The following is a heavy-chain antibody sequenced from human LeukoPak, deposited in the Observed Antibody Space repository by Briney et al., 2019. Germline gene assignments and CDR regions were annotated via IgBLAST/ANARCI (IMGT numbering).Heavy chain of an antibody. J-gene: IGHJ6*02. CDR2: IKQDGSDS. Sequence: PGGSLRLSCAASGFIFSGYWMTWVRQAPGKGLQWVASIKQDGSDSYHVDSVRERFTISRDNAKNSLFLQMNNLRADDTAVYYCAKNIAAPGRVDYQYYGIDEWGQGTTVTVSS. CDR3: AKNIAAPGRVDYQYYGIDE. V-gene: IGHV3-7*01. D-gene: IGHD6-25*01. CDR1: GFIFSGYW.